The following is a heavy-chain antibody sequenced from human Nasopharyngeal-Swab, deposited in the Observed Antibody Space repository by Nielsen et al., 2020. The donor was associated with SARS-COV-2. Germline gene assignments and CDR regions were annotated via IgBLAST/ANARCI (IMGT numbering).Heavy chain of an antibody. D-gene: IGHD4-17*01. Sequence: ASVKVSCKASGYTFTSYAMHWVRQAPGQRLEWMGWINAGNGNTKYSQKFQGRVTITRDTSASTACMELSSLRSEDTAVYYCARADGDYVHDYWGQGTLVTVSS. CDR3: ARADGDYVHDY. CDR2: INAGNGNT. J-gene: IGHJ4*02. CDR1: GYTFTSYA. V-gene: IGHV1-3*01.